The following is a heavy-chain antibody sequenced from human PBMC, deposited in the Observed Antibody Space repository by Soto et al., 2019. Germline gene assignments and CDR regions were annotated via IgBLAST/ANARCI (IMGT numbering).Heavy chain of an antibody. Sequence: SASVKVSCKTSGYTFNTYYISWLRQAPGQGLEWIGWISTYNGNTNYVPKFQGRITMTTDTSTSTAYMELRSLRSDDTALYFCARATSNSCDFWGQGTPVTVSS. V-gene: IGHV1-18*01. J-gene: IGHJ4*02. CDR2: ISTYNGNT. D-gene: IGHD2-2*01. CDR3: ARATSNSCDF. CDR1: GYTFNTYY.